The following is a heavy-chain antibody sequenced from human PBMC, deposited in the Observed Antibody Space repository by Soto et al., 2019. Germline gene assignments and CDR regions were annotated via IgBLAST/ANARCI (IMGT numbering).Heavy chain of an antibody. D-gene: IGHD6-19*01. CDR1: GFTFSSYA. J-gene: IGHJ4*02. V-gene: IGHV3-21*01. CDR3: ARDHEPRIAVAGTPGY. CDR2: ISSSSSYI. Sequence: GGSLRLSCAASGFTFSSYAMSWVRQAPGKGLEWVSSISSSSSYIYYADSVKGRFTISRDNAKNSLYLQMNSLRAEDTAVYYCARDHEPRIAVAGTPGYWGQGTLVTVSS.